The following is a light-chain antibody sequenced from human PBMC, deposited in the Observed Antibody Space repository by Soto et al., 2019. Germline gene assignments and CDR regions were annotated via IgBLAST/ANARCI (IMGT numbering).Light chain of an antibody. CDR1: QVINSF. V-gene: IGKV1-13*02. CDR2: AAS. J-gene: IGKJ4*02. Sequence: AIQLTQSPSSLYASVGDRVTITCRASQVINSFVAWYQQKPGKAPKLLIYAASSLQTGVPSRFSGSGSATDFTLTINSLQPEDFATYYCQQTDSYPSTFGGGTEVEI. CDR3: QQTDSYPST.